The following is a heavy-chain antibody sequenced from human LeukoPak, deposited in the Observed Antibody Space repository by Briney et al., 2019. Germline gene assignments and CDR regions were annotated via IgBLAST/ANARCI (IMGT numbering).Heavy chain of an antibody. CDR2: IYYSGST. J-gene: IGHJ6*03. Sequence: PSETLSLTCTVSGGSISSSSYYWGWIRQPPGKGLEWIGSIYYSGSTYYNPSLKSRVTISVDTSKNQFSLKLSSVTAEDTAVYYCAKDREYSGYGGYYYYMDVWGKGTTVTVSS. D-gene: IGHD5-12*01. V-gene: IGHV4-39*07. CDR1: GGSISSSSYY. CDR3: AKDREYSGYGGYYYYMDV.